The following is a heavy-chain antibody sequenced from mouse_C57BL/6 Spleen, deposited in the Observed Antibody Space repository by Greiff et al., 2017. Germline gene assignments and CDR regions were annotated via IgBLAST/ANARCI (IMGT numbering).Heavy chain of an antibody. V-gene: IGHV1-50*01. CDR3: ARGGRYYDNDGFAY. D-gene: IGHD2-4*01. CDR2: IDPCVSGT. CDR1: GYTFTSYW. Sequence: QVQLQQPGAELVKPGASVKLSCKASGYTFTSYWMQWVNQRPGQGLEWIGVIDPCVSGTNYNQKFKGKATLTVDTSSSTAYMQLSILTSEDSAVYYCARGGRYYDNDGFAYWGQGTLLTVSA. J-gene: IGHJ3*01.